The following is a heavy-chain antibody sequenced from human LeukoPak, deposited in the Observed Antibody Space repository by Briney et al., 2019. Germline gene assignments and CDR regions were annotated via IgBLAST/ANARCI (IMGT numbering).Heavy chain of an antibody. CDR1: GFTFSSYA. V-gene: IGHV3-23*01. D-gene: IGHD3-3*01. Sequence: GGSLRLSCAASGFTFSSYAMSWVRQAPGKGLEWDSAISGSGGSTYYADSVKGRFTISRDNSKNTLYLQMNSLRAEDTAVYYCAKVFGRVGTFDYWGQGTLSPSPQ. J-gene: IGHJ4*02. CDR2: ISGSGGST. CDR3: AKVFGRVGTFDY.